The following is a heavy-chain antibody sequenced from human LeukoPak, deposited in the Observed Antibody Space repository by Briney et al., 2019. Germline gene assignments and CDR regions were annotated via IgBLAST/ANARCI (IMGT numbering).Heavy chain of an antibody. CDR3: TRDYVWFGLDY. V-gene: IGHV3-74*01. Sequence: GGSLRLSCAASGFTFSSYWMHWVRQAPGKGLVWVSCIKGDGSSANYADSVKGRFTISRDNAKNTLYLRMNSLRAEDTAVYYCTRDYVWFGLDYGGQGTLVTVSS. J-gene: IGHJ4*02. D-gene: IGHD3-16*01. CDR2: IKGDGSSA. CDR1: GFTFSSYW.